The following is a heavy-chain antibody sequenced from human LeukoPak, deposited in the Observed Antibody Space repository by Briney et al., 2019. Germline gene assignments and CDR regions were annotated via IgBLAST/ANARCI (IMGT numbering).Heavy chain of an antibody. CDR3: ARGAAAGTFFSVDY. J-gene: IGHJ4*02. CDR2: IYYSGNT. CDR1: GGSISSYY. D-gene: IGHD6-13*01. V-gene: IGHV4-59*01. Sequence: PSETLSLTCTVSGGSISSYYWSWIRRPPGEGLEWIGYIYYSGNTNYNPSLKSRVTISVDTSKNQFSLKLSSVTAADTAVYYCARGAAAGTFFSVDYWGQGTLVTVSS.